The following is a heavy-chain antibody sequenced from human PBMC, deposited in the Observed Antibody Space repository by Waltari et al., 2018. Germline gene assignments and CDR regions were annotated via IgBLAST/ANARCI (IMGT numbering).Heavy chain of an antibody. J-gene: IGHJ3*02. D-gene: IGHD3-22*01. CDR3: ARVGYYYDSSGYYYPFGAFDI. V-gene: IGHV3-48*03. CDR2: ISSSGRTR. CDR1: GFTFSSYE. Sequence: EVQLVESGGGLVQPGGSLRLSCAASGFTFSSYELNWVRQAPVKGLEWVSYISSSGRTRDYADSVKGRFTISRDNAKNSLYRQMNSLRAEDTAVYYCARVGYYYDSSGYYYPFGAFDIWGQGTMVTVSS.